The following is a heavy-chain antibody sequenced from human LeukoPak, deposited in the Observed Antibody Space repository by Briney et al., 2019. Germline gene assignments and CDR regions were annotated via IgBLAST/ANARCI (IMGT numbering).Heavy chain of an antibody. CDR1: GFTFTNHW. CDR2: INQDGSER. V-gene: IGHV3-7*01. CDR3: GQDY. J-gene: IGHJ4*02. Sequence: GGSLRLSCATSGFTFTNHWMSWVRQAPGKGLEWVANINQDGSERNYVDSVKGRFTISRDNAKNSLYLQMNSLRVEDTAVYYCGQDYWDQGTLVAVSP.